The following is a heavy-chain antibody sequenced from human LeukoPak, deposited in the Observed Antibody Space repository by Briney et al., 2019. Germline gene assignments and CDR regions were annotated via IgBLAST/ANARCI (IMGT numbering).Heavy chain of an antibody. CDR1: GYSFTSYW. Sequence: GESLRISCKGSGYSFTSYWISWVRQMPGKGLGWVGRIDPSDSYTNYSPSFQGHVTISADKSISTAYLQCSSLKASDTAMYYCARLGKVATRGRGYYGMDVWGKGTTVTVSS. CDR2: IDPSDSYT. V-gene: IGHV5-10-1*01. CDR3: ARLGKVATRGRGYYGMDV. D-gene: IGHD5-12*01. J-gene: IGHJ6*04.